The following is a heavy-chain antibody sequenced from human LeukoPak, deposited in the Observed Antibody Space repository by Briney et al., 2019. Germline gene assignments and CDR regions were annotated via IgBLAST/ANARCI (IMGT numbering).Heavy chain of an antibody. CDR1: IGSFSGYY. J-gene: IGHJ4*02. CDR3: ARGRYGWLPFDY. CDR2: INHSGST. V-gene: IGHV4-34*01. D-gene: IGHD3-16*01. Sequence: SETLSLTCAVYIGSFSGYYWTWIRQPPGKGLEWIGEINHSGSTNYNPSLKSRVTISVDTSKNQFTLKLSSVTAADTAVYYCARGRYGWLPFDYWGQGTLVTVSS.